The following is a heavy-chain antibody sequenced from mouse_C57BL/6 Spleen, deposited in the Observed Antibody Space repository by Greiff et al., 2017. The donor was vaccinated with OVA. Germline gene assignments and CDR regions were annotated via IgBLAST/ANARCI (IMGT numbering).Heavy chain of an antibody. CDR2: IDPSDRYT. Sequence: VHLQQPGAELVKPGASVKLSCKASGYTFTSYWMQWVKQRPGQGLEWIGEIDPSDRYTNYNQQFKGKATLTVDTSSSTAYIQLSSLTSDDSAVYYCARNYGSSSWFADWGQGTLVTVSA. CDR3: ARNYGSSSWFAD. J-gene: IGHJ3*01. D-gene: IGHD1-1*01. V-gene: IGHV1-50*01. CDR1: GYTFTSYW.